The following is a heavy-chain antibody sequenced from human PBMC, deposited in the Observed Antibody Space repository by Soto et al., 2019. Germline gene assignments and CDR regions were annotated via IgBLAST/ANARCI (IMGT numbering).Heavy chain of an antibody. CDR3: ARRYGSAFDI. CDR1: GGSISSYY. Sequence: QVQLQESGPGLVKPSETLSLTCTVSGGSISSYYWSWIRQPPGKGLEWIGYIFYSGSTNYNPSLKKRFTLSVDTSKNQFALKLSSVTAADTAVYYCARRYGSAFDIWGHGTMVTVSS. D-gene: IGHD4-17*01. CDR2: IFYSGST. V-gene: IGHV4-59*01. J-gene: IGHJ3*02.